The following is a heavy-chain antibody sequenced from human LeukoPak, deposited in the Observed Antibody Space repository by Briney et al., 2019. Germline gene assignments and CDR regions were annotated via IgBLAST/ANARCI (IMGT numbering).Heavy chain of an antibody. CDR1: GLTVSRTY. V-gene: IGHV3-66*01. J-gene: IGHJ4*02. D-gene: IGHD5-12*01. Sequence: GGSLRLSCAAAGLTVSRTYLIWVRQAPGKGLEWVSSIYTGGTTYYADSVKGRFTISRDNSKNTLHLQLTSLRADDTALYFCARGTLRSGYDSWGQGTLVTVSS. CDR2: IYTGGTT. CDR3: ARGTLRSGYDS.